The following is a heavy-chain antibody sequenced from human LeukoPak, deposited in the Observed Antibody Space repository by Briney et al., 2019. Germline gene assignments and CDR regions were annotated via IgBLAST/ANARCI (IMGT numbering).Heavy chain of an antibody. Sequence: GGSLRLSCAASRFTFSSYGMSWVRQAPGEGLEWVSVISGSGGSTYYADSVKGRFTISRDNSKNTLYLQMNSLRAEDTAVYYCAKTSGWYYFDYWGQGTLVTVSS. CDR2: ISGSGGST. CDR1: RFTFSSYG. CDR3: AKTSGWYYFDY. D-gene: IGHD6-19*01. J-gene: IGHJ4*02. V-gene: IGHV3-23*01.